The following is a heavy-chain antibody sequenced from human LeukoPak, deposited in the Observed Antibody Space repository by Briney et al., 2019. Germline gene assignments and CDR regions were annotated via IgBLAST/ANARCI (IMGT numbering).Heavy chain of an antibody. CDR2: INPSGGST. CDR1: GYTFTSYG. V-gene: IGHV1-46*01. J-gene: IGHJ4*02. D-gene: IGHD3-10*01. CDR3: ARGWSITMVRGVTDY. Sequence: ASVKVSCKASGYTFTSYGISWVRQAPGQGLEWMGIINPSGGSTSYAQKFQGRVTMTRDTSTSTVYMELSSLRSEDTAVYYCARGWSITMVRGVTDYWGQGTLVTVSS.